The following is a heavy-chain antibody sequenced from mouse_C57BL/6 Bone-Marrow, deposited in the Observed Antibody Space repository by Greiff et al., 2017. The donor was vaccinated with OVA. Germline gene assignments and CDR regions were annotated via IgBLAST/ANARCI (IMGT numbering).Heavy chain of an antibody. CDR3: ATYYGYDLNY. J-gene: IGHJ2*01. Sequence: QVQLQQPGAELVKPGASVKLSCKASGYTFTSYWMQWVKQRPGQGLEWIGEIDPSESYTNYNQKFKGKATLTVDTSSSTAYMQLSSLTSEDSAVYYCATYYGYDLNYWGQGTTLTVSS. V-gene: IGHV1-50*01. CDR1: GYTFTSYW. CDR2: IDPSESYT. D-gene: IGHD2-9*01.